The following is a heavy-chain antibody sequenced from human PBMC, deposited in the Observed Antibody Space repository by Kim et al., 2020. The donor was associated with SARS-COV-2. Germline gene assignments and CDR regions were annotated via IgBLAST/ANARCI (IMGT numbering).Heavy chain of an antibody. V-gene: IGHV1-8*01. J-gene: IGHJ6*03. Sequence: ASVKVSCKASGYTFTSYDINWVRQATGQGLEWMGWMNPISGNTGYAQKFQGRVTMTRNTPIRTAYMELSSLRSEDTPVHYCARGLLVRWVLYYYYSMDVW. CDR1: GYTFTSYD. CDR2: MNPISGNT. D-gene: IGHD3-10*01. CDR3: ARGLLVRWVLYYYYSMDV.